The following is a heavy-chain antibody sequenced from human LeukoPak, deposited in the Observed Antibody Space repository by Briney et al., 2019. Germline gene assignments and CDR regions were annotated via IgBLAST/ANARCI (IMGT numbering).Heavy chain of an antibody. Sequence: SETLSLTCAVYGGFFSGYYWSWIRQPPGKGLEWIGEINHSGSTNYNPSLKSRVTISVDTSKNQFSLKLSSVTAADTAVYYCARDLRTLTIDYWGQGTLVTVSS. CDR3: ARDLRTLTIDY. CDR2: INHSGST. J-gene: IGHJ4*02. CDR1: GGFFSGYY. D-gene: IGHD3-9*01. V-gene: IGHV4-34*01.